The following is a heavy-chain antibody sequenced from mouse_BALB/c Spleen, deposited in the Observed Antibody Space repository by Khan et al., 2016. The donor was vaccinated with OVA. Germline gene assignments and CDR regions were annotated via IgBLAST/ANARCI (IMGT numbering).Heavy chain of an antibody. Sequence: EVKLVESGGDLVRPGGSLKLSCSASGFTFSTYSMSWVRQTPDKRLEWVATISSAGDYTFFPDSVKGRFTISRDNARNTLYLQMSRLRSEDTAMYYCASHFTGSFAYWGQGTLVTVSA. CDR1: GFTFSTYS. V-gene: IGHV5-6*01. CDR2: ISSAGDYT. D-gene: IGHD4-1*01. CDR3: ASHFTGSFAY. J-gene: IGHJ3*01.